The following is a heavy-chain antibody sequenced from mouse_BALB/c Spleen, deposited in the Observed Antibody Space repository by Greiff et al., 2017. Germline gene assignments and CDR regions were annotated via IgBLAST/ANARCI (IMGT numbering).Heavy chain of an antibody. V-gene: IGHV2-2*02. D-gene: IGHD1-1*01. J-gene: IGHJ1*01. CDR3: ASHYGSGYFDV. Sequence: QAQLKQSGPGLVQPSQSLSITCTVSGFSLTSYGVHWVRQSPGKGLEWLGVIWSGGSTDYNAAFISRLSISKDNSKSQVFFKMNSLQANDTAIYYCASHYGSGYFDVWGAGTTVTVSS. CDR1: GFSLTSYG. CDR2: IWSGGST.